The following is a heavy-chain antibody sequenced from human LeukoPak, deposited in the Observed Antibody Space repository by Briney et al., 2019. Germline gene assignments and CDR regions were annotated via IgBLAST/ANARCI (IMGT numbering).Heavy chain of an antibody. CDR2: INPNSGGT. V-gene: IGHV1-2*02. CDR3: ARAMGAARPLWDFDY. D-gene: IGHD6-6*01. Sequence: ASVKVSCKASGYTFTGYYMHWVRQAPGQGLEWMGWINPNSGGTNYAQKFQGRVTMTRDTSISTAYMELSRLRSDDTAVYYCARAMGAARPLWDFDYWGQGTLVTVSS. J-gene: IGHJ4*02. CDR1: GYTFTGYY.